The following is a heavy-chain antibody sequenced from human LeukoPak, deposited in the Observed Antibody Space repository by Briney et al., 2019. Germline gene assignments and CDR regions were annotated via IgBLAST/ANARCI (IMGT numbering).Heavy chain of an antibody. V-gene: IGHV3-7*04. D-gene: IGHD3-22*01. Sequence: GGSLRLSCAPPGFTFCGYWMCWVRQALRKGREWVANIKQDGSEKYTVDSVKGRFTISRDNAKNSLFLQMNSLRAEDTAFYCCARLALSYYESSGFAYRGPGTLVTVSS. CDR1: GFTFCGYW. CDR3: ARLALSYYESSGFAY. CDR2: IKQDGSEK. J-gene: IGHJ4*02.